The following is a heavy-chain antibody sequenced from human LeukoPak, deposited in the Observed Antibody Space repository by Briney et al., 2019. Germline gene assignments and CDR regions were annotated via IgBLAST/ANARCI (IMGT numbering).Heavy chain of an antibody. D-gene: IGHD4-17*01. Sequence: GGSLRLSCAASGFTVSSNYMSWVRQAPGKGLEWVSVIYSGGSTYYADSAKGRFTISRDNSKNTLYLQMNSLRAEDTAVYYCAAKPTVTKYGMDVWGQGTTVTVSS. J-gene: IGHJ6*02. CDR2: IYSGGST. CDR3: AAKPTVTKYGMDV. CDR1: GFTVSSNY. V-gene: IGHV3-66*01.